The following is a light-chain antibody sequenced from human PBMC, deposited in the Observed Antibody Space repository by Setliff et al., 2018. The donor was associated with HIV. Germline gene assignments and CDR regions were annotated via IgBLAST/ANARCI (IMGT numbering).Light chain of an antibody. CDR2: EVN. CDR1: SGDVGGYNY. V-gene: IGLV2-8*01. J-gene: IGLJ1*01. Sequence: ASGSPGQSVTISCTGTSGDVGGYNYVSWYQQHPGKAPKLIIYEVNQRPSGVPDRFSGSKSGDTASLTVSGLQAEDEADYFCSSYAGNNIYVFGTGTKVTVL. CDR3: SSYAGNNIYV.